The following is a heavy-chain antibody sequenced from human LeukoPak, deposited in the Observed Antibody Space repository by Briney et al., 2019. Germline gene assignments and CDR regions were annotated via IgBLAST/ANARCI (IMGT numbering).Heavy chain of an antibody. Sequence: PSGTLSLTCAVSGGSISSSNWWSWVRQPPGKGLEWIGEIYHSGSTNYNPSLKSRVTISVDTSKNQFSLKLSSVTAADTAVYYCARAPLRFLEWPRGDYFDYWGQGTLVTVSS. CDR1: GGSISSSNW. V-gene: IGHV4-4*02. J-gene: IGHJ4*02. D-gene: IGHD3-3*01. CDR3: ARAPLRFLEWPRGDYFDY. CDR2: IYHSGST.